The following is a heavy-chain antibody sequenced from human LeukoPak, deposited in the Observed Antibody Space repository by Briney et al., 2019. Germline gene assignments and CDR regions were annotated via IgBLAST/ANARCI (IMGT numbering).Heavy chain of an antibody. D-gene: IGHD1-26*01. CDR3: AKGGKWDVTPFDY. CDR2: ISGGGGST. Sequence: GGSLRLSCVASGSGFSTYAMSWVRQAPGKGLEWVSTISGGGGSTYYADSVKGRFTISRDNSKNTLYLQVNSLRAEDTAVYYCAKGGKWDVTPFDYWGQGTLVTVSS. V-gene: IGHV3-23*01. CDR1: GSGFSTYA. J-gene: IGHJ4*02.